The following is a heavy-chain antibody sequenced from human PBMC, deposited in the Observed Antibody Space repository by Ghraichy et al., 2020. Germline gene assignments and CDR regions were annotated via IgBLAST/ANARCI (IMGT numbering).Heavy chain of an antibody. D-gene: IGHD4-23*01. J-gene: IGHJ6*02. V-gene: IGHV4-4*09. Sequence: SETLSLTCTVSGDSISTYYWSWIRQPPGKGLEWIGCIHHTGNTNYDPSVKSRVTISVDTSKNQFSLQLSPVTAADTAVYYCARTKTLSTLYYGMDVWGQGTTVTISS. CDR2: IHHTGNT. CDR3: ARTKTLSTLYYGMDV. CDR1: GDSISTYY.